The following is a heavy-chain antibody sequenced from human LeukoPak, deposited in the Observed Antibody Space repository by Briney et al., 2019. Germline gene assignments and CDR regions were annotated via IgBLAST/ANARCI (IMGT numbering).Heavy chain of an antibody. CDR2: ISSSSSYI. J-gene: IGHJ3*02. CDR1: GFTFSSYS. D-gene: IGHD2-15*01. CDR3: ARYCSGGSCYSLWAFDI. Sequence: GGSLRLSCAASGFTFSSYSMNWVRQAPGKGLEWVSSISSSSSYIYYADSVKGRFTISRDNAKNSLYLQMNSLRAEDTAVYYCARYCSGGSCYSLWAFDIWGQGTMVTVSS. V-gene: IGHV3-21*01.